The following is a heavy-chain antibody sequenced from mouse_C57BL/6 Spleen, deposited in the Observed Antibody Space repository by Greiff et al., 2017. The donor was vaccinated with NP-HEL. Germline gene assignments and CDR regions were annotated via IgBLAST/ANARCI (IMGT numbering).Heavy chain of an antibody. CDR2: IAPNSGGT. CDR3: ARGAHYYGSSYDAMDY. CDR1: GYTFTSYW. Sequence: VQLQQPGAELVKPGASVQLSCKASGYTFTSYWMHWVKQRPGRGLAWIGRIAPNSGGTKYNEKFKSKATLTVDKPSSTAYMQLSSLTSEDSAVYYCARGAHYYGSSYDAMDYWGQGTSVTVSS. D-gene: IGHD1-1*01. J-gene: IGHJ4*01. V-gene: IGHV1-72*01.